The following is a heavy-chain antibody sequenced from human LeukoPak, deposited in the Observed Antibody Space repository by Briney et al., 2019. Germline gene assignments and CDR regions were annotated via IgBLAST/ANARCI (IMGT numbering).Heavy chain of an antibody. Sequence: SVKVSCKASGGTFSSYAISWVRQAPGQGLERMGGIIPIFGIANYAQKFQGRVTITTDESTSTAYMELSSLRSEDTAVYYCARLHSGVLSYWGQGTLVTVSS. J-gene: IGHJ4*02. D-gene: IGHD7-27*01. V-gene: IGHV1-69*05. CDR3: ARLHSGVLSY. CDR1: GGTFSSYA. CDR2: IIPIFGIA.